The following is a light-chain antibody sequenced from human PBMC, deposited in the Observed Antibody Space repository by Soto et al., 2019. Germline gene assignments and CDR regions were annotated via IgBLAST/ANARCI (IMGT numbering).Light chain of an antibody. CDR2: GAS. CDR1: QSVSSN. V-gene: IGKV3-15*01. CDR3: HQYNNWPPFT. J-gene: IGKJ3*01. Sequence: ETVMTQSPATLSVSPGERATLSCRASQSVSSNLAWYQQKSGQSPRLLIYGASTRATGIPARFSGSGSGTEFTLTISSLQSEDFAVYYCHQYNNWPPFTFGPGTKVDIK.